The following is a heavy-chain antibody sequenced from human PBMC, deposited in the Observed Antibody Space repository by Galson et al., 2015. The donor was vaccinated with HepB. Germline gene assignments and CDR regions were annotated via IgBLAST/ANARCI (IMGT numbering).Heavy chain of an antibody. CDR2: ISRSSNYI. Sequence: LRLSCAASGFTFSHYAMNWVRQAPGQGLEWVSSISRSSNYIYYADSLKGRFTISRDDDKNSMYRQMISLRVEDTAFYYCTFGFHCGGDCDYGLGVLGQGTKFTVSS. V-gene: IGHV3-21*01. J-gene: IGHJ6*02. CDR3: TFGFHCGGDCDYGLGV. D-gene: IGHD2-21*02. CDR1: GFTFSHYA.